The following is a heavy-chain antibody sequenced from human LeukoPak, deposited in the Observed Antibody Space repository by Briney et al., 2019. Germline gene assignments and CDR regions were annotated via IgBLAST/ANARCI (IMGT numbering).Heavy chain of an antibody. CDR1: GASISSGNYY. Sequence: SETLSLTCIVSGASISSGNYYWTWIRQPAGKGLEWIGRLHTSGGTNYNPSFKSRLSISGDTSKNQFSLQLSSVTAADTAVYYCARYRYSGYDDAFDVWGQGTMVTVSS. D-gene: IGHD5-12*01. J-gene: IGHJ3*01. CDR3: ARYRYSGYDDAFDV. V-gene: IGHV4-61*02. CDR2: LHTSGGT.